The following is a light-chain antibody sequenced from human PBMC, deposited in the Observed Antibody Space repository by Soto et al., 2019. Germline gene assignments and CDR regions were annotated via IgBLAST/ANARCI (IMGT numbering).Light chain of an antibody. V-gene: IGLV2-14*03. CDR3: SSYTTSNTRQIV. CDR2: DVS. Sequence: QSALTQHASVSGSPEQSITVSCTGTSSDVGGYNYVSWYQHHPGKAPKLRIYDVSNRPSGVSNRFSGSKSGNTASLTISGLQPEDEADYYCSSYTTSNTRQIVFGTGTKVTVL. CDR1: SSDVGGYNY. J-gene: IGLJ1*01.